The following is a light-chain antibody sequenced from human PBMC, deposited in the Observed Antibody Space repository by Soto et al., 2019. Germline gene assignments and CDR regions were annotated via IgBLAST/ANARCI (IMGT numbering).Light chain of an antibody. Sequence: DIQMTQSPSSLSASVGDRVTITCRASQSIVTYLNWYLQKPGKAPKLLIYAASNLQSGVHSRFSGSGSGTDFTLTIRCLQSEDFATYYCQQYYSYPLTFGGGTKVDIK. J-gene: IGKJ4*01. V-gene: IGKV1-39*01. CDR3: QQYYSYPLT. CDR2: AAS. CDR1: QSIVTY.